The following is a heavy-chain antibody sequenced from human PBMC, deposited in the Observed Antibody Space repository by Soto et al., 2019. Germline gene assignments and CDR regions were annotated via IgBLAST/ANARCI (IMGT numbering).Heavy chain of an antibody. V-gene: IGHV3-48*03. J-gene: IGHJ4*02. Sequence: EVQLVESGGGSVQPGGSLRLSCAASGFTFSSYEMSWVRQAPGKGLEWVSYISSSGSTKYYADSVKGRFTISRDNAKNSLYLQMNSLRGEDTAVYYCATYPWGYSIDYWGQGTLVTVSS. CDR1: GFTFSSYE. CDR2: ISSSGSTK. D-gene: IGHD3-16*01. CDR3: ATYPWGYSIDY.